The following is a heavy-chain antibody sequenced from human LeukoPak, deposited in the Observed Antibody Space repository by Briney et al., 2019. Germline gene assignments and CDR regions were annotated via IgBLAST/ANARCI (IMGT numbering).Heavy chain of an antibody. Sequence: ASVKVSCKASGYTFTSYDINWVRQATGQGLEWMGWMNPNSGNTGYAQKFQGRVTMTRNTSISTAYMELSSLRSEDTAVYYCARVKRNWNDGKSPYYFDYWGQGTLVTVSS. CDR1: GYTFTSYD. V-gene: IGHV1-8*01. CDR2: MNPNSGNT. CDR3: ARVKRNWNDGKSPYYFDY. D-gene: IGHD1-1*01. J-gene: IGHJ4*02.